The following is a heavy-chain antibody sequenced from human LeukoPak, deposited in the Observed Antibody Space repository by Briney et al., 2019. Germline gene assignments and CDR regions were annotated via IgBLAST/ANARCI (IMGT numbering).Heavy chain of an antibody. CDR2: MHYSESA. CDR1: GGSITSGGYF. Sequence: SETLSLTCTVSGGSITSGGYFWSWIRQHPGKGLEWIGYMHYSESANYNPPLKSRLTISVDTPKNQISLRVNSVTAADTAVYYCARERGRLVDYWGQGSLVTVSS. CDR3: ARERGRLVDY. J-gene: IGHJ4*02. D-gene: IGHD6-25*01. V-gene: IGHV4-31*03.